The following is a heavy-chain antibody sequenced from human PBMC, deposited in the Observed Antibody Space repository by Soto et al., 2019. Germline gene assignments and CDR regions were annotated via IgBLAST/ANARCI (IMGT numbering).Heavy chain of an antibody. D-gene: IGHD3-3*01. CDR1: GYSFTSYW. Sequence: GESLKISCKGSGYSFTSYWIGWVRQMPGKGLEWMGIIYPGDSDTRYSPSFQGQVTISADKSISTAYLQWSSLKAADTAMYYCARGGTYYDFWSGSLDIWGQGTMVTVSS. CDR2: IYPGDSDT. CDR3: ARGGTYYDFWSGSLDI. J-gene: IGHJ3*02. V-gene: IGHV5-51*01.